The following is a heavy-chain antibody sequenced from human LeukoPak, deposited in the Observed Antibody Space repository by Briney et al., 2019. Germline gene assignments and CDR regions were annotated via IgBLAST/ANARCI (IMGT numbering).Heavy chain of an antibody. D-gene: IGHD6-6*01. V-gene: IGHV3-23*01. CDR2: ISGSGGST. CDR1: GFTFSSYA. CDR3: ARATRVAARKLAYYYGMDV. Sequence: GGSLRLSCAASGFTFSSYAMSWVRQAPGKGLEWVSGISGSGGSTYYADSVQGRFTISRDNAKNSLYLQMNSLRAEDTAVYYCARATRVAARKLAYYYGMDVWGQGTTVTVSS. J-gene: IGHJ6*02.